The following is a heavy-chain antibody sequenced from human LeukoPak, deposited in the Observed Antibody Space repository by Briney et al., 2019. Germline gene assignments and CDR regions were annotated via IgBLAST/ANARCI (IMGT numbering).Heavy chain of an antibody. V-gene: IGHV1-69*04. Sequence: SVKVSCKAYGGTFSSYTISWVRQAPGQGLEWMGRIIPILGIANYAQKFQGRVTITADKSTSTAYMELSSLRSEDTAVYYCAKEGTSWPNWFDPWGQGTLVTVSS. D-gene: IGHD2-2*01. CDR3: AKEGTSWPNWFDP. CDR1: GGTFSSYT. CDR2: IIPILGIA. J-gene: IGHJ5*02.